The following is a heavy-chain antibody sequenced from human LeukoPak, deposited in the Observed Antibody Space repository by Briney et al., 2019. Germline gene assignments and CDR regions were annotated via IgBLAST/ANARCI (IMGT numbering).Heavy chain of an antibody. CDR3: ARDPLRYFDWLLN. J-gene: IGHJ4*02. Sequence: GGSLRLSCAASGFTVSSNYMSWVRQAPGKGLEWVSVIYSGGSTYYADSVKGRFTISRDNSKNTLYPQMNSLRAEDTAAYYCARDPLRYFDWLLNWGQGTLVTVSS. CDR2: IYSGGST. CDR1: GFTVSSNY. V-gene: IGHV3-66*01. D-gene: IGHD3-9*01.